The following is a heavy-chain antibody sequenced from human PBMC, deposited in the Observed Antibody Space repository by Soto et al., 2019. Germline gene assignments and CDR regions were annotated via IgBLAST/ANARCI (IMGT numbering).Heavy chain of an antibody. CDR3: ARDIWSGNYKWFDS. J-gene: IGHJ5*01. D-gene: IGHD3-3*01. V-gene: IGHV3-30*03. CDR2: ISNDGGTQ. Sequence: GGSLRLSCAASTLTVSLYGVQWVRQAPGKGLDWVAFISNDGGTQYYADSVKGRFSISRDNSMNTVDLHMSSLRAEDTAIYYCARDIWSGNYKWFDSWGQGTLVTVSS. CDR1: TLTVSLYG.